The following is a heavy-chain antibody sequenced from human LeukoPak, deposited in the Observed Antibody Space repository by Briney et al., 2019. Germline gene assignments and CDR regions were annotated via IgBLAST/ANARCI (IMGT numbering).Heavy chain of an antibody. CDR3: ARGPITAMVTADYYYYYMDV. V-gene: IGHV1-2*02. Sequence: APVKVSCKASGYTFTGYYMHWVRQTPGQGLEWMGWINPNSGGTNYAQKFQGRVTMTRDTSISTAYMELSRLRSDDTAVYYCARGPITAMVTADYYYYYMDVWGKGTTVTISS. J-gene: IGHJ6*03. CDR2: INPNSGGT. CDR1: GYTFTGYY. D-gene: IGHD5-18*01.